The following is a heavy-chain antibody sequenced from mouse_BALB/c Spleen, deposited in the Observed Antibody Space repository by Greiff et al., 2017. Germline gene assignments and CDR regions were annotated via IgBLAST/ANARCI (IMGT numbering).Heavy chain of an antibody. J-gene: IGHJ1*01. CDR3: ARKYGNWYFDV. D-gene: IGHD2-10*02. V-gene: IGHV14-1*02. CDR2: IDPENGNT. Sequence: EVQLQQSGAELVRPGALVKLSCKASGFNIKDYYMHWVKQRPEQGLEWIGWIDPENGNTIYDPKFQGKASITADTSSNTAYLQLSSLTSEDTAVYYCARKYGNWYFDVWGAGTTVTVSS. CDR1: GFNIKDYY.